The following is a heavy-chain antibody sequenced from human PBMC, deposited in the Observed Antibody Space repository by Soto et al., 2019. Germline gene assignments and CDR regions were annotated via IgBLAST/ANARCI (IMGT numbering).Heavy chain of an antibody. Sequence: GGSLRLSCAASGFTFSSYSMNWVRQAPGKGLEWVSSISSSSSYIYYADSVKGRFTISRDNAKNSLYLQMNSLRAEDTAVYYCARVRIGYSYGYGLDYWGHGTLVTVSS. V-gene: IGHV3-21*01. CDR3: ARVRIGYSYGYGLDY. CDR2: ISSSSSYI. CDR1: GFTFSSYS. D-gene: IGHD5-18*01. J-gene: IGHJ4*01.